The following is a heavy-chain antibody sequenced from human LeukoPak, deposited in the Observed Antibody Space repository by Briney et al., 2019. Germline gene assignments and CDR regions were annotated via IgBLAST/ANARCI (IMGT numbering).Heavy chain of an antibody. D-gene: IGHD6-13*01. J-gene: IGHJ1*01. CDR1: GYTFTGYH. CDR2: INSYSGET. V-gene: IGHV1-2*02. Sequence: ASVKVSCKASGYTFTGYHMHWVRQAPGQGLEWMGWINSYSGETNYAQKFQGRVTMARDTSISTAYVELSRLTSDDTAVYYCARDHMIAAAGTWYFQHWGQGTLVTVSS. CDR3: ARDHMIAAAGTWYFQH.